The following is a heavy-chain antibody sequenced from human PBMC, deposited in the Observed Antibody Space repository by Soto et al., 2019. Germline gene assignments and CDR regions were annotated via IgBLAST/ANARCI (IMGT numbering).Heavy chain of an antibody. Sequence: QVQMVESGGGVFQPGSSPRLSCAASGFSFSGFGMHWVRQAPGKGLEWVAGIQYDGSKRYYVDSVKGRFNISRDDSKSTLVRQMNSLRAEETAVYYCARELNVGSLDLDYRGQGALVTVSS. D-gene: IGHD3-10*01. CDR1: GFSFSGFG. J-gene: IGHJ4*02. CDR2: IQYDGSKR. V-gene: IGHV3-33*01. CDR3: ARELNVGSLDLDY.